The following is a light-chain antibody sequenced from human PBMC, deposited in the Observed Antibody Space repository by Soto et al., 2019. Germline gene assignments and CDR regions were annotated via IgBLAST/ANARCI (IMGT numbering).Light chain of an antibody. CDR2: EVS. J-gene: IGLJ2*01. V-gene: IGLV2-23*02. CDR1: SSDVGSYNL. Sequence: QSALTQPASVSGSPGQSITLSCTGTSSDVGSYNLVSWYQQHPGKAPKLMIYEVSKRPSGVSNRFSGSKSGNTAALTISGLQAEDEADYYCCSYAGSSTVFGGGTKLTVL. CDR3: CSYAGSSTV.